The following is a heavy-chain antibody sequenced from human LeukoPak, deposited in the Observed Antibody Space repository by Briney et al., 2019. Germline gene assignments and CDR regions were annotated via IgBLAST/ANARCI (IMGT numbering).Heavy chain of an antibody. V-gene: IGHV1-18*01. D-gene: IGHD6-6*01. J-gene: IGHJ4*02. CDR3: ARVGGRAAPGGCFDY. Sequence: ASVKVSCKASGYTFTSYGISWVRPAPGQGLEWMGWISAYNGNTNYAQKLQGRVTMTTDTSTSTAYMELRSLRSDDTAVYYCARVGGRAAPGGCFDYWGQGTLVTVSS. CDR1: GYTFTSYG. CDR2: ISAYNGNT.